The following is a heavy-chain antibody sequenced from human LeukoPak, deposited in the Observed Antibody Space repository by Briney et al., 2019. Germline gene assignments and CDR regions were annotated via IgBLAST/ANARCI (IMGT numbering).Heavy chain of an antibody. Sequence: SETLFLTCTVSGASVSSDYYWGWTRQPPRMGLEWIAYIYHTASTDSNASLKSRVTISLDTSKNQFSLKLSSVTAADTAVYYCARRWVYDKRAFDAWGQGTMVTVSS. V-gene: IGHV4-59*08. D-gene: IGHD3-16*01. J-gene: IGHJ3*01. CDR1: GASVSSDYY. CDR3: ARRWVYDKRAFDA. CDR2: IYHTAST.